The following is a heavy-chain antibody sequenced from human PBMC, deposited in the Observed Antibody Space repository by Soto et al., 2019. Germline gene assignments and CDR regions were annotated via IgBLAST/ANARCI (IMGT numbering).Heavy chain of an antibody. Sequence: PGGSLRLSCAVSGFNVSNNYMSWVRQAPGKGLEWVSVIYRGVATYYADSVRGRFTISRDTSKNTVYLQMNSLRAEDTAIYYCAKDQSNSNPLYYFDFWGPGTLVTVSS. V-gene: IGHV3-53*01. J-gene: IGHJ4*02. D-gene: IGHD3-22*01. CDR1: GFNVSNNY. CDR3: AKDQSNSNPLYYFDF. CDR2: IYRGVAT.